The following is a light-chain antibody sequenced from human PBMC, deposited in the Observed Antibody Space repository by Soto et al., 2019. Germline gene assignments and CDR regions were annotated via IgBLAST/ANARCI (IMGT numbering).Light chain of an antibody. CDR3: QQYNNWPS. J-gene: IGKJ5*01. V-gene: IGKV1-5*01. CDR1: QNIRSR. Sequence: DFQMTQSPSTLSASVGDRVTITCRASQNIRSRLAWFQQKPGKAPKLLIYDASSLESGVPSRFSGSGSETEFTLTIRSLQSEDFAVYFCQQYNNWPSFGQGTRREIK. CDR2: DAS.